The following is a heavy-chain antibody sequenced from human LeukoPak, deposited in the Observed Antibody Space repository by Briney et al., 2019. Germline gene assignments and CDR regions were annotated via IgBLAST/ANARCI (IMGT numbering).Heavy chain of an antibody. D-gene: IGHD4-11*01. V-gene: IGHV1-18*01. CDR3: AGGCTVTSLLLSRACYYYMDV. CDR1: GYTFTNYG. CDR2: ISAYNDNT. J-gene: IGHJ6*03. Sequence: AASVKVSCKASGYTFTNYGMTWVRQAPGQGLEWMGWISAYNDNTNYAPKFQGRVTMTTDTSTSTVYMELSSLRSEDTAVYYCAGGCTVTSLLLSRACYYYMDVWGKGTTVTVSS.